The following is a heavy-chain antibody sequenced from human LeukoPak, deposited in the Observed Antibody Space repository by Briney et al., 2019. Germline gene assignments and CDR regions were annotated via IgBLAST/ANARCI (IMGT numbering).Heavy chain of an antibody. CDR1: GFTFTDSA. D-gene: IGHD1-26*01. Sequence: GGSLTLFCAASGFTFTDSAMTWVRQAPGKGREWVSAISTSGGDTIYTYSVKDRFTISRDNSKNTLYLQMNSLRAEDTAIYYCAKGGSYAPLDYWGQGTLVTVAS. CDR3: AKGGSYAPLDY. J-gene: IGHJ4*02. CDR2: ISTSGGDT. V-gene: IGHV3-23*01.